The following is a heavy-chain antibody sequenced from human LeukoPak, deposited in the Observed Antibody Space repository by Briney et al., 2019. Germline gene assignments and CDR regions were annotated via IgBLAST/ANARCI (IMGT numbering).Heavy chain of an antibody. CDR3: ARDSYGSGSYWLFDY. J-gene: IGHJ4*02. CDR1: GSSMSSGDYY. V-gene: IGHV4-30-4*01. D-gene: IGHD3-10*01. CDR2: IYYSGST. Sequence: SQTLSLTCTVSGSSMSSGDYYWSWIRQPPGKGLEWIGYIYYSGSTYYNPSLKSRVTISVDTSKNQFSLKLSSVTAADTAVYYCARDSYGSGSYWLFDYWGQGPLVTVSS.